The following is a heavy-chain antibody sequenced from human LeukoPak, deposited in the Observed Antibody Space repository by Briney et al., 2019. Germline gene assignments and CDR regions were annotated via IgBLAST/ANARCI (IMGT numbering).Heavy chain of an antibody. J-gene: IGHJ5*02. Sequence: ASVKVSCKASGYTFTSYYMHWVRQAPGQGLEWMGIINPSGGSTSYAQKFQGRVTMTRDTSTSTVYMELSSLRSEDTAVYYCARAGSSSSQTSNWFDPWGQGTLVTVSS. CDR1: GYTFTSYY. CDR3: ARAGSSSSQTSNWFDP. CDR2: INPSGGST. D-gene: IGHD6-6*01. V-gene: IGHV1-46*01.